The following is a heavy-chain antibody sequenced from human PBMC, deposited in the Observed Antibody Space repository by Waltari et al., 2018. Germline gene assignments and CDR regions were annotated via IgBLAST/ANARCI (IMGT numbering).Heavy chain of an antibody. Sequence: QVQLVQSGAEVKKPGSSVKVSCKASGGTFSSYAISWVRQAPGQGLEWVGGVIPILSTANDAKKVQGRVTITADESTGTAYMELSSLRSEDTAVYYCARATTVTTSGMDVWGQGTTVTVSS. CDR2: VIPILSTA. CDR1: GGTFSSYA. V-gene: IGHV1-69*01. J-gene: IGHJ6*02. D-gene: IGHD4-17*01. CDR3: ARATTVTTSGMDV.